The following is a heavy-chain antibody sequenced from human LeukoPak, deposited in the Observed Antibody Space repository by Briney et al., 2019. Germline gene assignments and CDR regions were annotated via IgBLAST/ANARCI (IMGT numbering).Heavy chain of an antibody. CDR3: ARDAGIAVASFDY. Sequence: SVKVSCKASGGTLSSYAISWVRQAPGQGLEWMGGIIPIFGTANYAQKFQGRVTITADESTSTAYMELSSLRSEDTAVYYCARDAGIAVASFDYWGQGTLVTVSS. D-gene: IGHD6-19*01. CDR2: IIPIFGTA. CDR1: GGTLSSYA. V-gene: IGHV1-69*13. J-gene: IGHJ4*02.